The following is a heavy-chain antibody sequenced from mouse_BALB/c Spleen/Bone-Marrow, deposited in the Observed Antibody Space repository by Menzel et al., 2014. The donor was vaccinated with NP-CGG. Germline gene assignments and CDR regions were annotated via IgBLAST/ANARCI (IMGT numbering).Heavy chain of an antibody. CDR2: IWAGGST. CDR1: GFSLTSYG. J-gene: IGHJ2*01. Sequence: VKLVESGPGLVAPSQSLSITCTVSGFSLTSYGVHWVRQPPGKGLGWLGVIWAGGSTNYNSALMSRLSISKDNSKSQVFLKTNSLQTDDTAMYYCARDGNYYFDYWGQGTTLTVSS. D-gene: IGHD2-1*01. V-gene: IGHV2-9*02. CDR3: ARDGNYYFDY.